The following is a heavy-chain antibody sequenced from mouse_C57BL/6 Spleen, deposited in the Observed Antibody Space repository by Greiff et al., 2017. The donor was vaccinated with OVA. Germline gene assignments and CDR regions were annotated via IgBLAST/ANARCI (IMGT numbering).Heavy chain of an antibody. J-gene: IGHJ2*01. CDR2: IDPSDSYT. CDR1: GYTFTSYW. Sequence: QVQLQQPGAELVMPGASVKLSCKASGYTFTSYWMHWVKQRPGQGLEWIGEIDPSDSYTNYNQKFKGKSTLTVDKSSSTAYMQLSSLTSEDSAVYYCALYGNSPFDYWGQGTTLTVSS. V-gene: IGHV1-69*01. CDR3: ALYGNSPFDY. D-gene: IGHD2-10*02.